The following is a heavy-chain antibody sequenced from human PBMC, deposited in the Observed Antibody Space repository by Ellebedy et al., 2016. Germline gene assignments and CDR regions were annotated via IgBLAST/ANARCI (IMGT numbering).Heavy chain of an antibody. CDR1: GFTFSGYW. CDR3: ARDSQSEMATILDY. CDR2: INSDGSST. J-gene: IGHJ4*02. Sequence: GESLKISCAASGFTFSGYWMHWVRQTPGKGLVWVSLINSDGSSTTYADSVKGRFTISRDNAKNTLYLQINSLRAEDTGVYYCARDSQSEMATILDYWGQGTLVTVSS. D-gene: IGHD5-24*01. V-gene: IGHV3-74*01.